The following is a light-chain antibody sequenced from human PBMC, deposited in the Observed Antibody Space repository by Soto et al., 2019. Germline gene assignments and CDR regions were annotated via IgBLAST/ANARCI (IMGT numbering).Light chain of an antibody. CDR1: QGISSF. CDR3: QQYNNWPRAT. J-gene: IGKJ4*01. Sequence: IRMTQSPSSFSASTGDRVTITCRASQGISSFLAWYQQKSGKAPKLLMYAASTLQSGVPSRFSGSGSGTEFTLTISNLQTEDFAVYYCQQYNNWPRATFGGGTKVDIK. CDR2: AAS. V-gene: IGKV1-8*01.